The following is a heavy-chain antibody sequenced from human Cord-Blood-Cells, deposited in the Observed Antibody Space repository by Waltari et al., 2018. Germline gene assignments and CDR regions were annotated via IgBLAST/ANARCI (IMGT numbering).Heavy chain of an antibody. D-gene: IGHD6-13*01. CDR3: ARGRRKYSSSWYAEYFQH. J-gene: IGHJ1*01. V-gene: IGHV4-34*01. CDR1: GGSFSGYY. CDR2: INHSGST. Sequence: QVQLQQWGAGLLKPSETLSLTCAVYGGSFSGYYWSWIRQPPGKGLEWIGEINHSGSTNHHPSLKSGVTLSVDPSKNQFSLKLSSVTAADTAVYYCARGRRKYSSSWYAEYFQHWGQGTLVTVSS.